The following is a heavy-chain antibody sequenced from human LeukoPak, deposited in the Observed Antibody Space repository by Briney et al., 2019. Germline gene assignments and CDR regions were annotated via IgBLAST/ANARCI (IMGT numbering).Heavy chain of an antibody. Sequence: GGSLRLSCAASGFTFSSYSMNWVRQAPGKGLEWIGLSRNKENRYSTEYGASVKGRVTISRDDSKNLMYLEMKSLKSEDTAVYYCVREYFGGYDYWGQGTLVTVSS. J-gene: IGHJ4*02. V-gene: IGHV3-72*01. CDR3: VREYFGGYDY. CDR2: SRNKENRYST. CDR1: GFTFSSYS. D-gene: IGHD2-15*01.